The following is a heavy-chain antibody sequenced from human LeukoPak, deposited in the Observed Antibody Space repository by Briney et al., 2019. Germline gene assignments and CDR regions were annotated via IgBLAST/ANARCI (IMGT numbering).Heavy chain of an antibody. J-gene: IGHJ4*02. CDR1: GFTVSNNY. V-gene: IGHV3-66*01. CDR2: IYSGGST. Sequence: GGSLRLSCAASGFTVSNNYMSWVRQAPGKGLEWVSVIYSGGSTYYADSVKGRFTISRDNSKNTLYLQMNTLRAEDTAVYYCAKDMIKWHGGNSALDCWGQGTLVTVSS. CDR3: AKDMIKWHGGNSALDC. D-gene: IGHD4-23*01.